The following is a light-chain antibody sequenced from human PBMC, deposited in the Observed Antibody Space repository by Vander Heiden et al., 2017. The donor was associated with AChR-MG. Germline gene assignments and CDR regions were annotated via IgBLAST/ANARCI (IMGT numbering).Light chain of an antibody. CDR1: QSIINY. J-gene: IGKJ1*01. Sequence: DIQMTQSPSSLSASVGDRVTITCRASQSIINYLNWYQQRPGKAPKLLIYAATGLQSGVPSRFSGSGSGTDFTLTITSLRLEDFATYYCQQSDSTPRTFGQGTKVEIK. CDR2: AAT. CDR3: QQSDSTPRT. V-gene: IGKV1-39*01.